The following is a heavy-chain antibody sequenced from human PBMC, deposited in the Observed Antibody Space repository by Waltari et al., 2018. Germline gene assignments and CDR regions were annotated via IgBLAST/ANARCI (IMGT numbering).Heavy chain of an antibody. V-gene: IGHV1-69*01. CDR3: ARDRGYCSGGSCYGLDY. D-gene: IGHD2-15*01. CDR2: IIPIFGTA. Sequence: ASGGTFSSYAISWVRQAPGQGLEWMGGIIPIFGTANYAQKFQGRVTITADESTSTAYMELSSLRSEDTAVYYCARDRGYCSGGSCYGLDYWGQGTLVTVSS. CDR1: GGTFSSYA. J-gene: IGHJ4*02.